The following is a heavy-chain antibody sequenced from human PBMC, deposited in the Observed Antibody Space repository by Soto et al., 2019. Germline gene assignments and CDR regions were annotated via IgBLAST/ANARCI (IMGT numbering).Heavy chain of an antibody. Sequence: SVKVSCKASGGTFSSYAISWVRQAPGQGLEWMGGIIPIFGTANYAQKFQGRVTITADESTSTAYMELSSLRSEDTAVYYCAADSGGRDDAFDIWGQGTMVTVSS. CDR2: IIPIFGTA. D-gene: IGHD2-21*01. V-gene: IGHV1-69*13. CDR1: GGTFSSYA. CDR3: AADSGGRDDAFDI. J-gene: IGHJ3*02.